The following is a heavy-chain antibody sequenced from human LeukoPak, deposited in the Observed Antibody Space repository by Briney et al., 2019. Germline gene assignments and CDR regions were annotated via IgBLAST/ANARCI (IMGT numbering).Heavy chain of an antibody. Sequence: GGSLRLSCAASGFTFSNYAIHWIRQAPGKGLESLAFIRYDGSSSYYADSVKGRFTTSRDNAKNSLYLQMNSLRAQDTAVYYCARGEYGSGSYHIDYWGQGTLVTVSS. V-gene: IGHV3-30*02. CDR1: GFTFSNYA. CDR2: IRYDGSSS. D-gene: IGHD3-10*01. CDR3: ARGEYGSGSYHIDY. J-gene: IGHJ4*02.